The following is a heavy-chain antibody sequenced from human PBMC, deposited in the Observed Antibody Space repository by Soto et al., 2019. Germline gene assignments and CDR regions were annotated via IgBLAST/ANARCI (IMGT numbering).Heavy chain of an antibody. J-gene: IGHJ4*02. D-gene: IGHD1-1*01. CDR3: ARRGRRDNNWNEFDY. CDR1: GGSTSSYY. CDR2: ISYSGST. V-gene: IGHV4-59*08. Sequence: SETLSLTCTVSGGSTSSYYWSWIRQPPGKGLEWIGYISYSGSTNYNPSLKSRVTISVDTSKNQFSLKLSSVTAADTAVYYCARRGRRDNNWNEFDYWGQGTLVTVSS.